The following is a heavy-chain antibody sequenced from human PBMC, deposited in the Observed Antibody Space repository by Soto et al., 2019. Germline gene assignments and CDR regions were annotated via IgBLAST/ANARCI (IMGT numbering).Heavy chain of an antibody. CDR3: ARSTDDFWSGYYLDY. CDR2: INPNSGGT. V-gene: IGHV1-2*02. D-gene: IGHD3-3*01. Sequence: EASVKVSCKASGYTFTGYYMHWVRQAPGQGLEWMGWINPNSGGTNYAQKFQGRVTMTRDTSISTAYMELSRLRSDDTAVYYCARSTDDFWSGYYLDYWGQGTLVTVSS. CDR1: GYTFTGYY. J-gene: IGHJ4*02.